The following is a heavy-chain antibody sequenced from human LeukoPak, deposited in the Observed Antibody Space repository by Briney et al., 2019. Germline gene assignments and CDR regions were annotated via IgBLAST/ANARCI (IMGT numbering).Heavy chain of an antibody. J-gene: IGHJ4*02. CDR2: IKEDGSSQ. CDR3: VKDSGWFHFDS. D-gene: IGHD6-19*01. Sequence: GGSLRLSCVASGFTFSHSWMTWVRQAPGKGLEWVGHIKEDGSSQNYADSVKGRFTISSDNAKSSLHLQMNGLRAEDTAMYYCVKDSGWFHFDSWGQGTLVTVS. CDR1: GFTFSHSW. V-gene: IGHV3-7*03.